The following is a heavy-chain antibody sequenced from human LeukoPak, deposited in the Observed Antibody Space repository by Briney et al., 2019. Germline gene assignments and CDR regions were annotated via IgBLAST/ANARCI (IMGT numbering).Heavy chain of an antibody. D-gene: IGHD2-2*01. V-gene: IGHV1-2*02. J-gene: IGHJ5*02. CDR2: INPNSGGT. Sequence: ASVKVSCKASGYTFTGYYMHWVRQAPGQGLEWMGWINPNSGGTNYAQKFQGRVTMTRDTSISAAYMELSRLRSDDTAVYYCARRLVVPAANNWFDPWGQGTLVTVSS. CDR3: ARRLVVPAANNWFDP. CDR1: GYTFTGYY.